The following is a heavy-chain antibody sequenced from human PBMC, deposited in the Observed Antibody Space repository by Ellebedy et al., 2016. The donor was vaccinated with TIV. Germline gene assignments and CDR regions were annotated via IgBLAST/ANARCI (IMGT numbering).Heavy chain of an antibody. CDR1: SGSISTYF. CDR3: ARTLGDY. J-gene: IGHJ4*02. CDR2: IFNSGSD. Sequence: MPGGSLRLSCNVPSGSISTYFWSWIRQPPGKGLEWIGYIFNSGSDTSNPSRKTQFTISLDTSKNQFSLKLSSVTAADTAVYYCARTLGDYWGQGTLVTVSS. V-gene: IGHV4-59*01.